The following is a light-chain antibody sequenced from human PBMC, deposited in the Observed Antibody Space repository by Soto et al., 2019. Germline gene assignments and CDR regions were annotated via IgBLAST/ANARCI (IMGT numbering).Light chain of an antibody. V-gene: IGKV3D-15*01. Sequence: EIVMTQSPATLSVSPGERATLSCRASQSVSSNLAWYQQKPGQASRLLIYGASTRATCIPAKFIGSGFGTEVDLTINSQKSEDFADYYCQQYNNWPHTFGGGTKVEIK. CDR3: QQYNNWPHT. CDR2: GAS. CDR1: QSVSSN. J-gene: IGKJ4*01.